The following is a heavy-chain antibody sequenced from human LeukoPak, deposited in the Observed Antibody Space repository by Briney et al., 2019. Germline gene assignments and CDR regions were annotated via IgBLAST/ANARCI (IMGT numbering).Heavy chain of an antibody. CDR2: INPNSGGT. V-gene: IGHV1-2*04. CDR3: VRANFLYCSSTSCLFDY. J-gene: IGHJ4*02. D-gene: IGHD2-2*01. Sequence: ALVKVSCKASGYTFTDYYMHWVRLAPGQGLEWMGWINPNSGGTNYVQKLQGWVTMTRDTSINTAYMELSGLTSDDTAVYYCVRANFLYCSSTSCLFDYWGQGTLVTVSS. CDR1: GYTFTDYY.